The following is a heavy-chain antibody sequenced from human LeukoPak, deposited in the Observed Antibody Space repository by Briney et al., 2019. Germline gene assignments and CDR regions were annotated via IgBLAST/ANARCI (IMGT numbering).Heavy chain of an antibody. CDR2: IIPIFGTA. V-gene: IGHV1-69*13. CDR1: GGTFSSYA. J-gene: IGHJ6*03. CDR3: ARELDYDFWSGAPSYYYYMDV. Sequence: GASVKVSCEASGGTFSSYAISWVRQAPGQGLEWMGGIIPIFGTANYAQKFQGRVTITADESTSTAYMELSSLRSEDTAVYYCARELDYDFWSGAPSYYYYMDVWGKGTTVTVSS. D-gene: IGHD3-3*01.